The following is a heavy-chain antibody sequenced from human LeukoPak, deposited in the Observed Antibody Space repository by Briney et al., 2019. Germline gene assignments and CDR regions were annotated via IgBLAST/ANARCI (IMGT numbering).Heavy chain of an antibody. Sequence: GGSLRLSCAASGFTFSSYSMNWVRQAPGKDLEWVSSISSSSIYIYYVDSVKGRFTISRDNAKNSLYLQMNSLRAEDTAVYYCARAWNDWFDPWGQGTLATVSS. J-gene: IGHJ5*02. V-gene: IGHV3-21*01. D-gene: IGHD1-1*01. CDR1: GFTFSSYS. CDR3: ARAWNDWFDP. CDR2: ISSSSIYI.